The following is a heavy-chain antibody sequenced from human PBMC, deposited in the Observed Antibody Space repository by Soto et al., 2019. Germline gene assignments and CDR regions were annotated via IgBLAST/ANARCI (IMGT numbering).Heavy chain of an antibody. Sequence: QLQLQESGPGLVKPSETLSLTCTVSGGSISSSSYYWGWIRQPPGKGLGWIGSIYYSGSTYYNPSLKSRVTISVDTSKNQFSLKLSSVTAADTAVYYCARLESGYDSIDYWGQGTLVTVSS. J-gene: IGHJ4*02. V-gene: IGHV4-39*01. CDR2: IYYSGST. CDR3: ARLESGYDSIDY. D-gene: IGHD5-12*01. CDR1: GGSISSSSYY.